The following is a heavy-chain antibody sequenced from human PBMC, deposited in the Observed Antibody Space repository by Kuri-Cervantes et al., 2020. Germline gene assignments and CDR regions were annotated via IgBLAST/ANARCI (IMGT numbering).Heavy chain of an antibody. CDR3: ARDQGAFDI. J-gene: IGHJ3*02. Sequence: GGSLRLSCAASGFTFSSYAMHWVRQAPGKGLEWVAVISYDGSNKYYADSVKGRFTISRDNSKNTLYLQMNSLRAEDTAVYYCARDQGAFDIWGQGTMVTVSS. V-gene: IGHV3-30-3*01. CDR2: ISYDGSNK. CDR1: GFTFSSYA.